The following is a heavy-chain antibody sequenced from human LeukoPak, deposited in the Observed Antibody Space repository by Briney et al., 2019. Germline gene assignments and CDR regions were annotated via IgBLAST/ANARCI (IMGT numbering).Heavy chain of an antibody. CDR2: IFTSGST. D-gene: IGHD3-10*01. Sequence: SETLSLTCTVSGGSISSYYWSWIRQPAGKGLEWIGRIFTSGSTKYNPSLKSRVTISVDTSKNQFSLKLSSVTAADTAVYYCAREGKITMVRGVIRYYYMDVWGKGTTVTISS. V-gene: IGHV4-4*07. J-gene: IGHJ6*03. CDR3: AREGKITMVRGVIRYYYMDV. CDR1: GGSISSYY.